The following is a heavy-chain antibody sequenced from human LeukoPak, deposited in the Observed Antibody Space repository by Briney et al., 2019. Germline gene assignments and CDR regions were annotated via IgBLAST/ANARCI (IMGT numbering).Heavy chain of an antibody. CDR2: ISGSGGST. V-gene: IGHV3-23*01. Sequence: GGSLRLSCAASGFTVSSNYMSWVRQAPGKGLEWVSAISGSGGSTYYADSVKGRFTISRDDSKNTLYLQMNSLRAEDTAVYYCAKDPPMVRGVSIDPWGQGTLVTVSS. D-gene: IGHD3-10*01. CDR3: AKDPPMVRGVSIDP. CDR1: GFTVSSNY. J-gene: IGHJ5*02.